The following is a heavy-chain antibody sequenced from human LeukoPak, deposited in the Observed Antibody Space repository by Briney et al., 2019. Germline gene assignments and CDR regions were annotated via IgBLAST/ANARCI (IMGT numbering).Heavy chain of an antibody. CDR2: ISTTSGTI. V-gene: IGHV3-11*01. Sequence: GGSLRLSCAASGFTFSDYYMTWIRQAPGKGLEWISYISTTSGTIYYAESVKGRFTISRDNAKMSVDLQMNSLSGEDTATYYCARGALLTRDSGYPVFAYWGQGTQVTVSS. J-gene: IGHJ4*02. CDR1: GFTFSDYY. D-gene: IGHD5-12*01. CDR3: ARGALLTRDSGYPVFAY.